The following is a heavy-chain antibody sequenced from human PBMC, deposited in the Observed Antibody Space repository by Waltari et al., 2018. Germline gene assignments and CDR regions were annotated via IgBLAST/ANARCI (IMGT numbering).Heavy chain of an antibody. Sequence: EVQLVESGGVVVQPGGSLRLSCAASGFTFDDYTMHWVRQAPGKGLEWVSLISWDGGSTYYADSVKGRFTISRDNSKNSLYLQMNSLRTEDTALYYCAKDFAGGFDYWGQGTLVTVSS. V-gene: IGHV3-43*01. J-gene: IGHJ4*02. CDR3: AKDFAGGFDY. D-gene: IGHD3-10*01. CDR2: ISWDGGST. CDR1: GFTFDDYT.